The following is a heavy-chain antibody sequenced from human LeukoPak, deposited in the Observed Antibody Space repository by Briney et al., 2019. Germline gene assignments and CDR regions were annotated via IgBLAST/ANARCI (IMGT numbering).Heavy chain of an antibody. CDR1: GGSISSYY. CDR3: ARDPGVAGNDAFDI. J-gene: IGHJ3*02. V-gene: IGHV4-4*07. Sequence: PSETLSLTCTVSGGSISSYYWSWIRQPAGKGLEWIGRIYTSGSTNYNPSLKSRVTMSVDTSKNQFSLKLSSVTAADTAVYCCARDPGVAGNDAFDIWGQGTMVTVSS. D-gene: IGHD6-19*01. CDR2: IYTSGST.